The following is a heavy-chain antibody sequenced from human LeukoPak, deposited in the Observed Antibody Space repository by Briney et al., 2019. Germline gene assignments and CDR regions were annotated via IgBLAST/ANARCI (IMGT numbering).Heavy chain of an antibody. Sequence: PSQTLSLTCTGSGGSISSGSYYWSWIRQPAGKGLEWIGRIYTSGSTNYNPSLKSRVTISVDTSKNQFSLKLSSVTAADTAVYYCARERAYYDSSGYLDYWGQGTLVTVSS. V-gene: IGHV4-61*02. J-gene: IGHJ4*02. D-gene: IGHD3-22*01. CDR1: GGSISSGSYY. CDR3: ARERAYYDSSGYLDY. CDR2: IYTSGST.